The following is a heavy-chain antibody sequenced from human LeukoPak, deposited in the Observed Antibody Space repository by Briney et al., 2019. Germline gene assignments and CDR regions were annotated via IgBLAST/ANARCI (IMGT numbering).Heavy chain of an antibody. D-gene: IGHD2-2*01. Sequence: ASVKVSCTASGYTFTSYGISWVRQAPGQGLEWMGWISAYIGNTNYAQKLQGRVTMTTDTSTSTACMELRSLRSDDTAVYYCARDQAGAKRNPKYQLPPSLDYWGQGTLVTVSS. J-gene: IGHJ4*02. CDR3: ARDQAGAKRNPKYQLPPSLDY. CDR1: GYTFTSYG. V-gene: IGHV1-18*01. CDR2: ISAYIGNT.